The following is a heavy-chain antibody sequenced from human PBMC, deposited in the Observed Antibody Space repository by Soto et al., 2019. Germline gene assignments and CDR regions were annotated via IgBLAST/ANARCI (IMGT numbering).Heavy chain of an antibody. V-gene: IGHV1-18*01. CDR1: GYTFTIYG. D-gene: IGHD5-18*01. Sequence: ASVKVSCKASGYTFTIYGISWVRQAPGQGLEWMGWISAYYDNTNYAQNLRGRVTMTTDTSTSTAYMELRSLRSDDTAVYYSARDPPRRYNSGQGLDYRGQGTLVTAPQ. CDR2: ISAYYDNT. J-gene: IGHJ4*02. CDR3: ARDPPRRYNSGQGLDY.